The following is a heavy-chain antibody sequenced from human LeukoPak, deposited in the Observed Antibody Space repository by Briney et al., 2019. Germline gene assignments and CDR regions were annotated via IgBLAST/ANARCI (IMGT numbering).Heavy chain of an antibody. D-gene: IGHD1-26*01. CDR2: INPNSGGT. Sequence: ASVKVSCKASGYTFTGHYMHWVRQAPGQGLEWMGRINPNSGGTNYAQKFQGRVTMTRDTSISTAYMELSRLRSDDTAVYYCARDYSATYFDFWGQGTLVTVSS. CDR3: ARDYSATYFDF. CDR1: GYTFTGHY. J-gene: IGHJ4*02. V-gene: IGHV1-2*06.